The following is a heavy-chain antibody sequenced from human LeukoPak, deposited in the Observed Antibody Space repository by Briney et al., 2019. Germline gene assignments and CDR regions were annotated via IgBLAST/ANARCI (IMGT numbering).Heavy chain of an antibody. Sequence: ASVKVSCKASGYTFTGYYMHWVRQAPGQGLEWMGRINPNSGGTNYAQKFQGRVTMTRDTSIGTAYMELSRLRSDDTAVYYCARNRKVVVAATRRYYYYYGMDVWGQGTTVTVSS. CDR1: GYTFTGYY. J-gene: IGHJ6*02. V-gene: IGHV1-2*06. CDR2: INPNSGGT. D-gene: IGHD2-15*01. CDR3: ARNRKVVVAATRRYYYYYGMDV.